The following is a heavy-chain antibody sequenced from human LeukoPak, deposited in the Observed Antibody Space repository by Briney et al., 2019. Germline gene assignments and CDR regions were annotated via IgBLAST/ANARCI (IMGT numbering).Heavy chain of an antibody. CDR3: AKPLVSDYYDSSGYWGY. CDR2: ISGSGDST. D-gene: IGHD3-22*01. J-gene: IGHJ4*02. Sequence: GGSLRLSCAASGFTFSSYAMSWVRQAPGKGLEWVSAISGSGDSTYYSDSVKGRFTISRDTSKNTLYVQMNSLRAEDTAVYYCAKPLVSDYYDSSGYWGYWGQGTLVTVSS. CDR1: GFTFSSYA. V-gene: IGHV3-23*01.